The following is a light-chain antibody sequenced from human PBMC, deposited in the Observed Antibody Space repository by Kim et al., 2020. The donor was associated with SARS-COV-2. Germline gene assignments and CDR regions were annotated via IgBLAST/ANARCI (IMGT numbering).Light chain of an antibody. CDR2: GAY. CDR1: QEIRND. V-gene: IGKV1-17*01. J-gene: IGKJ5*01. CDR3: LQHNTYPIT. Sequence: ACVGDRVTSTSRASQEIRNDLGWYQQNPGRAPKRLICGAYSLQSGVPSRFSGRGSGTEFTLTISSLQPEDFATYVCLQHNTYPITFGQGTRLEIK.